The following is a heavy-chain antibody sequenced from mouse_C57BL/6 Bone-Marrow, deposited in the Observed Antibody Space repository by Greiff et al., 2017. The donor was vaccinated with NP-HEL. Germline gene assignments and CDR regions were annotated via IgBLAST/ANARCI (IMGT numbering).Heavy chain of an antibody. CDR3: TGRYYDYPGFAY. CDR2: IRLKSDNYAT. J-gene: IGHJ3*01. Sequence: EVKVEESGGGLVQPGGSMKLSCVASGFTFSNYWMNWVRQSPEKGLEWVAQIRLKSDNYATHYAESVKGRFTISRDDSKSSVYLQMNNLRAEDTGIYYCTGRYYDYPGFAYWGQGTLVTVSA. CDR1: GFTFSNYW. V-gene: IGHV6-3*01. D-gene: IGHD2-4*01.